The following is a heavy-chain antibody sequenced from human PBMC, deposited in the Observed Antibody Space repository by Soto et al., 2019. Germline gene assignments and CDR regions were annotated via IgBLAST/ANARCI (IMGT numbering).Heavy chain of an antibody. V-gene: IGHV4-31*03. Sequence: QVQLQESGPGLVKPSQTLSLTCTVSGGSISSGGYYWSWIRQHPGKGLEWIGYIYYSGSTYYNPSLXRXVXXSVDTSKNQFSLTLSSVTAAATAVYYCAGIYSGSPGGTLRSWGQGTLVTVSS. J-gene: IGHJ5*02. D-gene: IGHD1-26*01. CDR1: GGSISSGGYY. CDR2: IYYSGST. CDR3: AGIYSGSPGGTLRS.